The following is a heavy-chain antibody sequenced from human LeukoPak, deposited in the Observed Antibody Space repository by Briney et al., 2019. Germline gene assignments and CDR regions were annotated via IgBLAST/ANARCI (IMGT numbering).Heavy chain of an antibody. CDR3: ARRASGYYRNLYYYYYMDV. Sequence: SETLSLTCAVYGGSFSGYYWSWIRQPPGKGLEWIGEINHSGSTNYNPSLKSRVTISVDTSKNQFSLKLSSVTAADTAVYYCARRASGYYRNLYYYYYMDVWGKGTTVTVSS. CDR2: INHSGST. D-gene: IGHD3-22*01. J-gene: IGHJ6*03. V-gene: IGHV4-34*01. CDR1: GGSFSGYY.